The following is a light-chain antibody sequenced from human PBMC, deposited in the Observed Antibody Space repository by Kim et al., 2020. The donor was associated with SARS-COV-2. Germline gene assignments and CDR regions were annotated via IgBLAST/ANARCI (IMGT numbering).Light chain of an antibody. J-gene: IGKJ1*01. CDR2: ETS. V-gene: IGKV3-20*01. CDR1: RLISGGY. CDR3: QQYNSSPRT. Sequence: TLRYASRLISGGYLACYQQNPGQTPRLLNYETSSRATGITDRFSGSGSGTDFTLTISRLEPEDFAVYYCQQYNSSPRTFGQGTKVDIK.